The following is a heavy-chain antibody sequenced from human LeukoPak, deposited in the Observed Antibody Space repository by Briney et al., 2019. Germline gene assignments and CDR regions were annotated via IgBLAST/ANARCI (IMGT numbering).Heavy chain of an antibody. V-gene: IGHV3-23*01. CDR3: ARALYSGSYQDLGGFDY. CDR1: GFTFSSYG. D-gene: IGHD1-26*01. J-gene: IGHJ4*02. CDR2: ISGSDGST. Sequence: GGSLRLSCAASGFTFSSYGMSWVRQAPGKGLEWVSAISGSDGSTYYADSVKGRFTISRDNSKNTLYLQMNSLRAEDTAVYYCARALYSGSYQDLGGFDYWGQGTLVTVSS.